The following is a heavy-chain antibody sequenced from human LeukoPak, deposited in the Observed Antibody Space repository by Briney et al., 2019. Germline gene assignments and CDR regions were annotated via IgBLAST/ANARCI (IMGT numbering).Heavy chain of an antibody. CDR2: IGAGTGAVT. CDR3: ANYRQSITAAGNSREFADY. V-gene: IGHV3-23*01. J-gene: IGHJ4*02. Sequence: PGGSLRLSCAASGFTFSSYAMRWVRQAPGKGLQWVSAIGAGTGAVTIYADSVKGRFTISRDNSKNTLYLQMNSLRAEDTAVYYCANYRQSITAAGNSREFADYWGQGTLVTVSS. CDR1: GFTFSSYA. D-gene: IGHD6-13*01.